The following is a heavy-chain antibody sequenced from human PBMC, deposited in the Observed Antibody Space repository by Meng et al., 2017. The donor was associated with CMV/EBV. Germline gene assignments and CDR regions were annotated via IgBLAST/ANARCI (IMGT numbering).Heavy chain of an antibody. Sequence: GESLKISCAASGFTFSNAWMSWVRQAPGKGLEWVGRIKSKTDGGTTDYAAPVKGRFTISRDDSKNTLYLQMNSLKTEDTAVYYCTTSDSSGYYRYYYYGMAVWGQGTTVTVSS. CDR3: TTSDSSGYYRYYYYGMAV. CDR2: IKSKTDGGTT. J-gene: IGHJ6*02. V-gene: IGHV3-15*01. CDR1: GFTFSNAW. D-gene: IGHD3-22*01.